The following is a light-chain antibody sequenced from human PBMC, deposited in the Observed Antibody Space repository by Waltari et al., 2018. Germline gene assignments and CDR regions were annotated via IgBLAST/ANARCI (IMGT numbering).Light chain of an antibody. J-gene: IGLJ2*01. CDR2: DDG. Sequence: SYVLTQPPSVSVAPGQTARIPGGGINLESKGVQWYQQKPGQAPVLVLYDDGDRPSGIPERFSGSKSGNTATLAITRVEAGDEADFYCQVWNNTTDHQAIFGGGSKLTVL. CDR3: QVWNNTTDHQAI. V-gene: IGLV3-21*02. CDR1: NLESKG.